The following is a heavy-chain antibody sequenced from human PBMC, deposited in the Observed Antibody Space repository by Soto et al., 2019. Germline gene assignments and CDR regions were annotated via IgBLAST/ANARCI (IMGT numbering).Heavy chain of an antibody. CDR1: GFTFDDYA. CDR3: AKDILPARYSLVATITTPDY. Sequence: GGSLRLSCAASGFTFDDYAMHWVRQAPGKGLEWVSGISWNSGSIGYADSVKGRFTISRDNAKNSLYLQMNSLRAEDTALYYCAKDILPARYSLVATITTPDYWGQGTLVTVSS. V-gene: IGHV3-9*01. D-gene: IGHD5-12*01. J-gene: IGHJ4*02. CDR2: ISWNSGSI.